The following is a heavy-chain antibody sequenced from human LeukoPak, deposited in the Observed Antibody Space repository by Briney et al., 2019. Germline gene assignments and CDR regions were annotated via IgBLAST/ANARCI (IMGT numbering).Heavy chain of an antibody. CDR3: ARASMVRGTDY. Sequence: SETLSLTCTVSGGSISSYYWSWIRQPPGKGLEWIGYIYYSGSTNYNPSLKSRVTMSVDTSKNQFSLKLNSVTAADTAVYYCARASMVRGTDYWGQGTLVTVSS. CDR1: GGSISSYY. V-gene: IGHV4-59*01. CDR2: IYYSGST. J-gene: IGHJ4*02. D-gene: IGHD3-10*01.